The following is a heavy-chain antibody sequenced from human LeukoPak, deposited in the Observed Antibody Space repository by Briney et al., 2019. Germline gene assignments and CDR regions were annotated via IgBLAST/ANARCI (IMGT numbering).Heavy chain of an antibody. CDR3: AKDRGTMITFGGVIVL. CDR1: GFTFSSYG. V-gene: IGHV3-9*01. J-gene: IGHJ4*02. CDR2: ISWNSGSI. Sequence: GGSLRLSCAASGFTFSSYGMHWVRQAPGKGLEWVSGISWNSGSIGYADSVKGRFTISRDNAKNSLYLQMNSLRAEDTALYYCAKDRGTMITFGGVIVLWGQGTLVTVSS. D-gene: IGHD3-16*02.